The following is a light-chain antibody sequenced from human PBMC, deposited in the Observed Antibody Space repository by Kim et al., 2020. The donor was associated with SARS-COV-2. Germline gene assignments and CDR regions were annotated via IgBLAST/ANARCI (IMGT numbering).Light chain of an antibody. CDR1: QSVSSSY. Sequence: EIVLTQSPGTLSLSPGERATLSCRASQSVSSSYLAWYQQKPGQAPRLLIYGASSRATGIPDRFSGSGSGTDFTLTINRLEPEDFAVYYCQQYGSSPPWTFGQGTKVDIK. V-gene: IGKV3-20*01. J-gene: IGKJ1*01. CDR3: QQYGSSPPWT. CDR2: GAS.